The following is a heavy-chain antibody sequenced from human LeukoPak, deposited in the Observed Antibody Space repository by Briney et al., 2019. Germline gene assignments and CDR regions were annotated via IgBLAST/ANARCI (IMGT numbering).Heavy chain of an antibody. V-gene: IGHV4-61*01. CDR3: ARLNGGMVGFDY. CDR1: VGPVSSASHY. Sequence: PSETLSLTRTVSVGPVSSASHYWSWIRQPPGKGLEWIGYIYYSGSTNYNPSLKSRVTISVDTSKNQFSLKLRCVTAADAAVYYCARLNGGMVGFDYWGQGTLVTVS. CDR2: IYYSGST. D-gene: IGHD4-23*01. J-gene: IGHJ4*02.